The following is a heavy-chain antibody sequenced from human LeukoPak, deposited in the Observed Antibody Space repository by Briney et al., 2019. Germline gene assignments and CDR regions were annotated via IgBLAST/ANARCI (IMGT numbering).Heavy chain of an antibody. CDR3: TTTEIIGAIVVVPAAMDY. D-gene: IGHD2-2*01. Sequence: ASVKVSCKVSGYTLTELSMHWVRQAPGKGLEWMGGFDPEDGETIYAQKFQGRVTMTEDTSTDTAYMELSSLRSEDTAVYYCTTTEIIGAIVVVPAAMDYWGQGTLVTVSS. J-gene: IGHJ4*02. CDR2: FDPEDGET. V-gene: IGHV1-24*01. CDR1: GYTLTELS.